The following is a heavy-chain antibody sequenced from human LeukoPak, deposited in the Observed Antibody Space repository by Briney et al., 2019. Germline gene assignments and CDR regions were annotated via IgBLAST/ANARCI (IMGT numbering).Heavy chain of an antibody. V-gene: IGHV4-59*01. D-gene: IGHD3-10*01. CDR2: IYYSGST. CDR3: ARDSTMVRGAPFDY. CDR1: GGSISSYY. J-gene: IGHJ4*02. Sequence: PSETLSLTCTVSGGSISSYYWSWIRQPPGKGLEWIGYIYYSGSTNYNPSLKSRVTISVDTSKNQFSLKLSSVTAADTAVYYCARDSTMVRGAPFDYWGQGTLVTVSS.